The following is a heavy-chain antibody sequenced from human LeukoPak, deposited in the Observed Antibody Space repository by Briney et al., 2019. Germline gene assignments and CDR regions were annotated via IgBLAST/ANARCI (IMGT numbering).Heavy chain of an antibody. J-gene: IGHJ4*02. CDR1: GGSISSGAYY. Sequence: SQTLSLTCTVSGGSISSGAYYWSWIRQPPGKGLEWIGYIYHSGSTYYNPSLKSRVTISVDRSKNQFSLKLSSVTAADTAVYYCARRGSNYAFDYWGQGTLVTVSS. CDR2: IYHSGST. CDR3: ARRGSNYAFDY. V-gene: IGHV4-30-2*01. D-gene: IGHD4-11*01.